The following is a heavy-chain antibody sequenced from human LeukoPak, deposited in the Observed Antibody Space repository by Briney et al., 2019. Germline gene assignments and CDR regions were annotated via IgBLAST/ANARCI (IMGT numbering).Heavy chain of an antibody. CDR1: GFPVSITY. V-gene: IGHV3-53*01. CDR2: IYSVGST. CDR3: ARDMGRGGNWFDP. D-gene: IGHD3-10*01. Sequence: GGSLRLSCAASGFPVSITYMSWGRQAPGKGLEWVSVIYSVGSTYYADSVKGRFTISRDNSKNTLYLQMNSLRAEGTAVYYCARDMGRGGNWFDPWGQGTLVTVSS. J-gene: IGHJ5*02.